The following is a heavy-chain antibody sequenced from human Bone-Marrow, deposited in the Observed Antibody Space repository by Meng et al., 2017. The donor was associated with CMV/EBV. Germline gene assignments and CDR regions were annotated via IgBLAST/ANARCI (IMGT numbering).Heavy chain of an antibody. CDR2: ISSSSSYI. J-gene: IGHJ6*02. CDR1: GFTFSSYS. Sequence: GESLKISCAASGFTFSSYSMNWVRQVPGKGLEWVSSISSSSSYIYYADSVKGRFTISRDNAKNSLYLQMNSLRAEDTAVYYCARDIASGYDYYYYGLDVWGHGTTVTVSS. CDR3: ARDIASGYDYYYYGLDV. V-gene: IGHV3-21*01. D-gene: IGHD5-12*01.